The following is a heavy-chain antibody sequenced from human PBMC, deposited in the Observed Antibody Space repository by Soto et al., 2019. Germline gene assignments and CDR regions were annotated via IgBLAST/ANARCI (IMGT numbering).Heavy chain of an antibody. V-gene: IGHV4-30-2*06. D-gene: IGHD2-8*01. J-gene: IGHJ5*02. CDR3: TRGVLA. CDR1: GGSVSSGGYS. CDR2: ISHSGSP. Sequence: QVQLQESASRVVRPSQTLSVTCSVSGGSVSSGGYSWSWIRQSPGKGLEWIGFISHSGSPVYNPSLKSRVTISVDKSKNQISLELSSVTAAYTAVYYCTRGVLAWGPGTLVTVSS.